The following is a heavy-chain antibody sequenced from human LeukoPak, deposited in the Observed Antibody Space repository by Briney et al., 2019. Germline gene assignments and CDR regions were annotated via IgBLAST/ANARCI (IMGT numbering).Heavy chain of an antibody. Sequence: GGSLRLSCAASGFTFDDYAMHWVRQAPGKGLEWVSGISWNSGSIGYADSVKGRFAISRDNAKNSLYLQMNSLRAEDTALYYCAKDIVGSAYYYYGMDVWGQGTTVTVSS. CDR2: ISWNSGSI. CDR1: GFTFDDYA. D-gene: IGHD1-26*01. J-gene: IGHJ6*02. V-gene: IGHV3-9*01. CDR3: AKDIVGSAYYYYGMDV.